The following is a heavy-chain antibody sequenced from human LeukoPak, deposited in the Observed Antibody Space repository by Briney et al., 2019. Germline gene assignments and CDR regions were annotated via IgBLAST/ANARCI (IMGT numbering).Heavy chain of an antibody. V-gene: IGHV4-59*01. Sequence: SETPSLTCTVSGGSFSGYYWSWIRQPPGKGLEWIGYIYYSGSTNYNPSLKSRVTISVDTSKNQFSLKLSSVTAADTAVYYCARDRGSYYGHWGQGTLVTVSS. CDR2: IYYSGST. CDR1: GGSFSGYY. D-gene: IGHD3-10*01. CDR3: ARDRGSYYGH. J-gene: IGHJ4*02.